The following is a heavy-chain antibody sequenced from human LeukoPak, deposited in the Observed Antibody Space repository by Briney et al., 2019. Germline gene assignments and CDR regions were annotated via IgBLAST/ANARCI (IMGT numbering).Heavy chain of an antibody. D-gene: IGHD4-17*01. CDR1: GFTFDDYA. CDR3: ARRYGDLLDY. V-gene: IGHV3-9*01. J-gene: IGHJ4*02. CDR2: VSWNSDNI. Sequence: GGSLKLSCAASGFTFDDYAMHWVRQAPGKGLEWVSGVSWNSDNIVYADSVMGRFTISRDNAKNSLYLQMNSLRAEDTAVYYCARRYGDLLDYWGQGTLVTVSS.